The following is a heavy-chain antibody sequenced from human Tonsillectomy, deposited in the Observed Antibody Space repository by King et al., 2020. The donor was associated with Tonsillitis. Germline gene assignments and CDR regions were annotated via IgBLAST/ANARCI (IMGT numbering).Heavy chain of an antibody. V-gene: IGHV3-7*03. CDR2: IKEDGSEK. D-gene: IGHD3-16*01. CDR3: ARDVRYDYVWGGYPNWFDP. Sequence: VQLVESGGGLVQPGGSLRLSCAASGFTFSNYWMSWVRQAPGKGLEWVANIKEDGSEKYVDSVKGRFTISRDNAKNSLYLQMNSLRAEDTAVYYCARDVRYDYVWGGYPNWFDPWGQGTLVTVSS. CDR1: GFTFSNYW. J-gene: IGHJ5*02.